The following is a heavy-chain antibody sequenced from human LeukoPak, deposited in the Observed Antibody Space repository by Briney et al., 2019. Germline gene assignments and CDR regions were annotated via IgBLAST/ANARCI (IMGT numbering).Heavy chain of an antibody. J-gene: IGHJ5*02. CDR3: ARIRCGRGQARCYNH. Sequence: SETLCLTCAVSGVSVSDYYWSWIRQSPEKGLEWIGEVSPGGYSTYNPSLRSRVIISEDTSENQLSLYVTYVTAADTARYYCARIRCGRGQARCYNHWAQGSLVTVSS. D-gene: IGHD2-21*01. CDR1: GVSVSDYY. CDR2: VSPGGYS. V-gene: IGHV4-34*01.